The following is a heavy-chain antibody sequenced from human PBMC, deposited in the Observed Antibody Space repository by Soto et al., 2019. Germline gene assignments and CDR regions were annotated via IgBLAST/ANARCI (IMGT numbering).Heavy chain of an antibody. D-gene: IGHD1-26*01. Sequence: QVQLVQSGAEVKKPGASVKVSCKASGYTFTIYGISWVRQAPGQGLEWMGWISTSNGNTNYAQKLQGGVTMTTDTSTSTASMGLRSLRSDATAVYYCARDRRSYALDFWGQGTLVTVSS. CDR1: GYTFTIYG. CDR2: ISTSNGNT. CDR3: ARDRRSYALDF. J-gene: IGHJ4*02. V-gene: IGHV1-18*01.